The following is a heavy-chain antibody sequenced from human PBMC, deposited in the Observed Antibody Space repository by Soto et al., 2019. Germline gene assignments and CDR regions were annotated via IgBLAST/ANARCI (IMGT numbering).Heavy chain of an antibody. J-gene: IGHJ4*02. CDR2: ISSNGGST. D-gene: IGHD3-10*01. Sequence: GGSLRLSCAASGFTFSSYAMHWVRQAPGKGLEYVSAISSNGGSTYYANSVKGRFTISRDNSKNTLYLQMGSLRAEDMAVYYGARDASLYYYGSGSYYDYWGQGTLVTVSS. V-gene: IGHV3-64*01. CDR1: GFTFSSYA. CDR3: ARDASLYYYGSGSYYDY.